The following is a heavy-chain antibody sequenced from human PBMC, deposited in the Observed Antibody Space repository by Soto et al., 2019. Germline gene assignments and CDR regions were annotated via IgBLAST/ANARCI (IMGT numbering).Heavy chain of an antibody. CDR1: GYTFTNYE. CDR2: MNPNSGNR. V-gene: IGHV1-8*01. D-gene: IGHD4-4*01. Sequence: GASVKVSCKASGYTFTNYEINWVRQATGQGLEWMGWMNPNSGNRAYAQKFQGRVTMTRNTSISTAYMELISLRSEETAVYYCARGQSAYSNLGYGMDVWGQGTTVTVSS. J-gene: IGHJ6*02. CDR3: ARGQSAYSNLGYGMDV.